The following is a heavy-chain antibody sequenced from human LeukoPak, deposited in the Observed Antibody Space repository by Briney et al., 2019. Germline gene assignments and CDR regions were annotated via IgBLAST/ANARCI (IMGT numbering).Heavy chain of an antibody. CDR2: ISSSSSTI. D-gene: IGHD2-2*01. Sequence: SGGSLRLSCAASGFTFSSYSMNWVRQAPGKGLEWVSYISSSSSTIYYADSVKGRLTISRDNAKNSLYLQMNSLRAEDTAVYYCARDPTYHPYYYYGMDVWGQGTTVTVSS. CDR3: ARDPTYHPYYYYGMDV. V-gene: IGHV3-48*01. J-gene: IGHJ6*02. CDR1: GFTFSSYS.